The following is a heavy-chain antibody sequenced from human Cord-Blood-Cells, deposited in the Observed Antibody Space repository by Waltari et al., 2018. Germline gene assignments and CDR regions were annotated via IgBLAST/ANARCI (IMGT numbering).Heavy chain of an antibody. Sequence: QVQLVESGGGVVQPGRSLRLSCAASGFTFSSYGMHWVRQAPGKGLEWVAVISYDGSNKYYADSVKGRFTISRDNSKNTLYLQMNSLRAEDTAVYYCAKELVAVDYWGQGTLVTVSS. CDR1: GFTFSSYG. V-gene: IGHV3-30*18. CDR2: ISYDGSNK. D-gene: IGHD2-2*01. CDR3: AKELVAVDY. J-gene: IGHJ4*02.